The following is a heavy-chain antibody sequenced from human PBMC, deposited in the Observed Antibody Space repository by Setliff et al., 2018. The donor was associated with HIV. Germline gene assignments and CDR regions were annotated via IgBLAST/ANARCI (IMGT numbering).Heavy chain of an antibody. Sequence: SETLSLTCSVYGTSFSDHYWSWVRPTPGKGLEWIGEMNQSGTTNHNPSLKSRVTMSIDTSERQFSLKLTSVTAADTAVYYCVRWYYCVSGACYRADYWGQGTMVTVSS. V-gene: IGHV4-34*01. CDR2: MNQSGTT. D-gene: IGHD2-21*02. CDR3: VRWYYCVSGACYRADY. J-gene: IGHJ4*02. CDR1: GTSFSDHY.